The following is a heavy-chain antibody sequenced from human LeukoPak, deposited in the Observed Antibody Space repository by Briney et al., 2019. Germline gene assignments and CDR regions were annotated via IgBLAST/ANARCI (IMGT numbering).Heavy chain of an antibody. CDR1: GHTFTNYG. CDR3: ARDYYYDSSGYTILGY. J-gene: IGHJ4*02. Sequence: ASVKVSCKASGHTFTNYGVTRVRQAPGQGLEWMGWISAYNGNTNYAQKFQGRVAMTTDTSTSTAYMELRSLRSDDTAVYYCARDYYYDSSGYTILGYWGQGTLVTVSS. CDR2: ISAYNGNT. D-gene: IGHD3-22*01. V-gene: IGHV1-18*01.